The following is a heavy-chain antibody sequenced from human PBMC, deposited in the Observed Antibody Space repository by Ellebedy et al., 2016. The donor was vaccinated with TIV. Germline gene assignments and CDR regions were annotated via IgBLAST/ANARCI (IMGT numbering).Heavy chain of an antibody. CDR2: TFYRSRWYN. Sequence: SQTLSLTCXISGDSVSSTSAAWTWIKQSPSRGLEWLGRTFYRSRWYNDYAVSVRSRITINPDTSKNQLSLQLNSVTPEDTAVYYCARETTMIRGVINPLDYWGQGTLVTVSS. V-gene: IGHV6-1*01. D-gene: IGHD3-10*01. CDR3: ARETTMIRGVINPLDY. CDR1: GDSVSSTSAA. J-gene: IGHJ4*02.